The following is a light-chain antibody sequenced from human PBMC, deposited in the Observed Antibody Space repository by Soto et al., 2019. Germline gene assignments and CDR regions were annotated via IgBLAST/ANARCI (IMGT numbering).Light chain of an antibody. CDR1: QDIITW. CDR3: QQTDSFPIT. Sequence: DIQMTQSPSSVTASVGDRVTITCRASQDIITWLAWYQQKPGKAPNLLIYTASNLQSGFPSRFSGSGSGTHFTLTISSLQPEDFGTYYCQQTDSFPITFGQGTRLEIK. J-gene: IGKJ5*01. V-gene: IGKV1-12*01. CDR2: TAS.